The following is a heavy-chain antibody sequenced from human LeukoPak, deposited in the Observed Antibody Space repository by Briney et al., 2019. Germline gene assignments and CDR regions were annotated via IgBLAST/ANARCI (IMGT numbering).Heavy chain of an antibody. J-gene: IGHJ4*02. D-gene: IGHD3-22*01. CDR2: ISAYNGNT. CDR1: GYTFTSYG. Sequence: ASVKVSCKASGYTFTSYGISWVRQAPGQGLEWMGWISAYNGNTNYAQKLQGRVTMTEDTSTDTAYMELSSLRSEDTAVYYCATLKYYYDSSGPFDYWGQGTLVTVSS. CDR3: ATLKYYYDSSGPFDY. V-gene: IGHV1-18*01.